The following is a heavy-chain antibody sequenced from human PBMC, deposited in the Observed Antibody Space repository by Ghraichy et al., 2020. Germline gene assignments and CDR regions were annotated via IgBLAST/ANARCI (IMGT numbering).Heavy chain of an antibody. J-gene: IGHJ4*02. CDR1: GYTLTSYG. CDR2: ISVYNGNT. CDR3: ARGLIAAAGSSVSPYNFDY. V-gene: IGHV1-18*04. D-gene: IGHD6-13*01. Sequence: ASVKVSCKASGYTLTSYGFSWVLQAPGQGLEWMGWISVYNGNTNYAQKLKGRVTMTTDISTSTAYMELRSLRSDDTAVYYCARGLIAAAGSSVSPYNFDYWGQGTLVTVSS.